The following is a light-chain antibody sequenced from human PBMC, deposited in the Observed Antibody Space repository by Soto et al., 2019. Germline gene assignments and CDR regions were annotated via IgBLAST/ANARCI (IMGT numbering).Light chain of an antibody. CDR2: DVS. CDR3: SSYTSSSTLWV. Sequence: QSALTQPASVSGSPGQSITISCTGTSSDVGGYNYVSWYQQHPGKAPKLIIYDVSNRPSGVSNRFSGSKSGNTASLTISGLQAVDEADYFCSSYTSSSTLWVFGGGTKLTVL. CDR1: SSDVGGYNY. V-gene: IGLV2-14*01. J-gene: IGLJ3*02.